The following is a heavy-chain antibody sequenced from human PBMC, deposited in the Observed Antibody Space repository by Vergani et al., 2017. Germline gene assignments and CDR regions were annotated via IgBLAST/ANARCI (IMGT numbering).Heavy chain of an antibody. CDR1: GYTFSNYY. Sequence: QVQVVQSGAEVKKSGASVKVSCKTSGYTFSNYYMHWVRQAPGQGLEWMGIINPSGGHTNYAQKFQGRVTMTRDTSTSTVYMELSSLRSEDTAIYYCARGDYGILTGYRYWRQGTQVTV. CDR2: INPSGGHT. CDR3: ARGDYGILTGYRY. V-gene: IGHV1-46*03. D-gene: IGHD3-9*01. J-gene: IGHJ4*02.